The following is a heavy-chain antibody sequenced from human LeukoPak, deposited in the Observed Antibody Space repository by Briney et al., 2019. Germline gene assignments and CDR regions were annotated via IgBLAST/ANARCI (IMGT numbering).Heavy chain of an antibody. V-gene: IGHV3-33*06. J-gene: IGHJ4*02. CDR1: GFTFSSYG. Sequence: GGSLRLSCAASGFTFSSYGMHWVRQAPGKGLEWVAVIWYDGSNKYYADSVKGRFTISRDNSKNTVNLRMNSLRVEDTAVYYCAKDYVSGDGYWDFDHWGQGALVTVSS. D-gene: IGHD5-24*01. CDR3: AKDYVSGDGYWDFDH. CDR2: IWYDGSNK.